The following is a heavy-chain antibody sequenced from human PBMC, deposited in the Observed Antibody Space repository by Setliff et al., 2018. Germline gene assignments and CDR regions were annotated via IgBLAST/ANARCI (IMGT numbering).Heavy chain of an antibody. D-gene: IGHD3-22*01. CDR1: GYTFNNYG. CDR3: ARFNISVSSGYYYSPDH. Sequence: GASVKVSCKASGYTFNNYGITWVRQAPGQGLEWIGWINNYSFKTTYPQRFLDIVTMTTDTSATTAYMELKNLRSDYTAVYYCARFNISVSSGYYYSPDHWGQGTLVTVSS. J-gene: IGHJ4*02. CDR2: INNYSFKT. V-gene: IGHV1-18*01.